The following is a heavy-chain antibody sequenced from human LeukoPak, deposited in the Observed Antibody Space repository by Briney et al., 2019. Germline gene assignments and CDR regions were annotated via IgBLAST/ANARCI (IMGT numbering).Heavy chain of an antibody. D-gene: IGHD6-13*01. CDR3: ARGRTIAAGKYYFDY. CDR1: GGSISSYY. CDR2: IYYSGST. J-gene: IGHJ4*02. Sequence: SETLSLTCTVSGGSISSYYWSWIRQPPGKGLEWIGYIYYSGSTNYNPSLKSRVTISVDTSKNQFSLKLSSVTAADTAVYYCARGRTIAAGKYYFDYWGQGTLVTVSS. V-gene: IGHV4-59*12.